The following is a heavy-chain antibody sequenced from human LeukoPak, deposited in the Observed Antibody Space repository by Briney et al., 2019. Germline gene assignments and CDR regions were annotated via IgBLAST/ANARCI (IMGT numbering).Heavy chain of an antibody. V-gene: IGHV1-69*06. CDR1: GGTFSSYA. CDR2: IIPIFGTA. D-gene: IGHD6-13*01. Sequence: SVKVSCKASGGTFSSYAISWVRQAPGQGLEWMGGIIPIFGTANYPQKFQDRVTITADKSTSTAYMELSSLRSEDTAVYYCARVVGLTGYSSSWYSGYYYYMDVWGKGTTVTVSS. J-gene: IGHJ6*03. CDR3: ARVVGLTGYSSSWYSGYYYYMDV.